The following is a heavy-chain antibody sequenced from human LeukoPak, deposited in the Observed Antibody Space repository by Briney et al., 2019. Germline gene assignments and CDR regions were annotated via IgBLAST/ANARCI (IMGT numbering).Heavy chain of an antibody. CDR2: FYHTGAT. CDR1: GDSLSTSSYY. D-gene: IGHD3-10*01. Sequence: PSETLSLTRTVSGDSLSTSSYYWGLIRQPPGKGLEWIGTFYHTGATYYNPSLKSRVTISVDTSKNQFSLMLNSVTAADTAVYYCARHTRSNYGFVFWGQGTLVTVSS. V-gene: IGHV4-39*01. J-gene: IGHJ4*02. CDR3: ARHTRSNYGFVF.